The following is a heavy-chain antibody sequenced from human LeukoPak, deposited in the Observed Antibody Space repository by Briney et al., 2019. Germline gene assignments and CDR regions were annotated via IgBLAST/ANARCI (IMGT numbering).Heavy chain of an antibody. CDR2: IKSKTDGGTT. J-gene: IGHJ4*02. V-gene: IGHV3-15*01. Sequence: GGSLRLSCAASGFTFSIAWMSWVRQAPGKGLEWVGRIKSKTDGGTTDYAAPVKGRFTISRDDSKNTLYLQMNSLKTEDTAVYYCTTEALYYDILTGYCFDYWGQGTLVTVSS. D-gene: IGHD3-9*01. CDR1: GFTFSIAW. CDR3: TTEALYYDILTGYCFDY.